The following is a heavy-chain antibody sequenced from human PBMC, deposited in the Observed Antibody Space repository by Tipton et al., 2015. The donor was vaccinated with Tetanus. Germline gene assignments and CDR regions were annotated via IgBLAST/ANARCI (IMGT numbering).Heavy chain of an antibody. D-gene: IGHD2-8*02. CDR1: GGSLRSGDHY. J-gene: IGHJ3*02. CDR3: ARVLRYSTRGGWDDAFDI. CDR2: ISSGGST. Sequence: TLSLTCTVSGGSLRSGDHYWSWSRQPPGKGLEWLAYISSGGSTNSNYSLKSRITMSRDTSKNQFSLKLASVTAADTAVYFCARVLRYSTRGGWDDAFDIWGQGTMVTVSS. V-gene: IGHV4-61*08.